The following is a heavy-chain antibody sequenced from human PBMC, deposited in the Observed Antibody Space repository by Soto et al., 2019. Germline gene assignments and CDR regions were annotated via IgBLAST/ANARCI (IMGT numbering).Heavy chain of an antibody. CDR1: GFTFSSYS. J-gene: IGHJ4*02. V-gene: IGHV3-48*01. D-gene: IGHD2-2*01. CDR2: ISSSSSTI. Sequence: SGFTFSSYSMNWVRQAPGKGLEWVSYISSSSSTIYYADSVKGRFTISRDNAKNSLYLQMNSLRAEDTAVYYCARDGPSWDIVVVPTDYWGQGTLVTVSS. CDR3: ARDGPSWDIVVVPTDY.